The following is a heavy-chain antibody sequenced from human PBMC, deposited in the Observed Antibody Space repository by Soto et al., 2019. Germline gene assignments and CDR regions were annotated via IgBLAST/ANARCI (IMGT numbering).Heavy chain of an antibody. CDR2: ISAYNGNT. D-gene: IGHD3-22*01. CDR3: ARVWVYDSSEYYFDY. CDR1: GYTFTSYG. J-gene: IGHJ4*02. Sequence: QVQLVQSGAEVKKPGASVKVSCKASGYTFTSYGISWVRQAPGQGLEWMGWISAYNGNTNYAQKLQGIVTMTTDTSTSTAYMELRSLRSDDTAVYYCARVWVYDSSEYYFDYWGQGTLVTVSS. V-gene: IGHV1-18*01.